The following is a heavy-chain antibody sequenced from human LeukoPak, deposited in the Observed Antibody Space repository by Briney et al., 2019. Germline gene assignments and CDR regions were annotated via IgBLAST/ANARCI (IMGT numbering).Heavy chain of an antibody. J-gene: IGHJ6*02. V-gene: IGHV3-66*04. Sequence: GGSLRLSCAASGFTVSSNYMSWVRQAPGKGLEWVSVIYSGGSTYYADSVKGRFTISRDNSKNTLYLQMNSLRAEDTAVYYCARRNYGGMTTGYYGMDVWGQGTTVTVSS. CDR2: IYSGGST. CDR3: ARRNYGGMTTGYYGMDV. D-gene: IGHD4-23*01. CDR1: GFTVSSNY.